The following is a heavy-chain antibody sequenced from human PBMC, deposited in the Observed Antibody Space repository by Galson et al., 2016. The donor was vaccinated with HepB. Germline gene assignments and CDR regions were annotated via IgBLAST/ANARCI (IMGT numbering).Heavy chain of an antibody. V-gene: IGHV3-53*01. CDR3: ARLRGDYEYFQY. J-gene: IGHJ1*01. CDR2: IYSGSST. CDR1: GFTVSTNY. D-gene: IGHD4-17*01. Sequence: SLRLSCAASGFTVSTNYMSWVRQPPGKGLEWVSVIYSGSSTFYADSVKGRFTLSRDNSKNTLYLQMNSLRAEDTAVYYCARLRGDYEYFQYWGQGTLVTFSS.